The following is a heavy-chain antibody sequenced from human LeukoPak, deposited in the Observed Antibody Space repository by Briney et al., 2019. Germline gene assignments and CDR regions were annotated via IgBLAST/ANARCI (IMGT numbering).Heavy chain of an antibody. J-gene: IGHJ3*02. CDR2: INPSGGST. V-gene: IGHV1-46*01. D-gene: IGHD1-26*01. CDR3: ARDWGGEDGEPQDAFDI. CDR1: GYTFTSYY. Sequence: ASVKVSCKASGYTFTSYYMHWVRQAPGQGLEWMGIINPSGGSTSYAQKFQGRVTMTRDTSTSTVYMELSSLRSEDTAVYYCARDWGGEDGEPQDAFDIWGQGTMVTVSS.